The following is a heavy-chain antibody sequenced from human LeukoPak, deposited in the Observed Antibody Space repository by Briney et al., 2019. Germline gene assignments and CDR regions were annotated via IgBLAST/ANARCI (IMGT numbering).Heavy chain of an antibody. Sequence: ASVKVSCKASGYTFTGYYMHWVRQAPGQGLEWMGWISAYNGNTNYAQKLQGRVTMTTDTSTSTAYMELRSLRSDDTAVYYCAITYYYGSGSYSSLDYWGQGTLVTVSS. D-gene: IGHD3-10*01. CDR1: GYTFTGYY. CDR2: ISAYNGNT. J-gene: IGHJ4*02. CDR3: AITYYYGSGSYSSLDY. V-gene: IGHV1-18*04.